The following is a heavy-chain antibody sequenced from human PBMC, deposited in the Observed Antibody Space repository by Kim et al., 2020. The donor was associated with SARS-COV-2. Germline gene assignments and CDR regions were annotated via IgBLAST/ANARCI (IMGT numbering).Heavy chain of an antibody. J-gene: IGHJ5*02. Sequence: GGSLRLSCAASGFTFSSYAMHWVRQAPGKGLEWVAVISYDGSNKYYADSVKGRFTISRDNSKNTLYLQMNSLRAEDTAVYYCARDFHTSRIAVPGPWGQGTLVTVSS. V-gene: IGHV3-30-3*01. CDR3: ARDFHTSRIAVPGP. D-gene: IGHD6-19*01. CDR2: ISYDGSNK. CDR1: GFTFSSYA.